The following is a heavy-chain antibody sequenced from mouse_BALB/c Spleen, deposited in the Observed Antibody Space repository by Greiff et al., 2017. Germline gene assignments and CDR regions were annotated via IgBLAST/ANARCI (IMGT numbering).Heavy chain of an antibody. CDR3: SRCNSGRSDVWYFDY. Sequence: QVQLQQPGAELVRPGASVKLSCKASGYSFTSYWMNWVKQRPGQGLEWIGMIHPSDGDTRLNQKFKDKATLTVDKSSSTAYMQLSSPTSEDSAVYYCSRCNSGRSDVWYFDYWGQGTTLTVSS. V-gene: IGHV1-74*01. CDR2: IHPSDGDT. J-gene: IGHJ2*01. D-gene: IGHD1-1*01. CDR1: GYSFTSYW.